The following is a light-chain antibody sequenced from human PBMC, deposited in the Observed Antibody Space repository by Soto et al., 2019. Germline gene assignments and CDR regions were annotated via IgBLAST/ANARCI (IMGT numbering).Light chain of an antibody. CDR2: DVS. Sequence: QSALTQPRSVSGSPGQSVTISCTGTSSDVGSYNYVSWYQHSPGKAPKLMIFDVSKRPSGVPDRFSGSKSGNTASLTISGLQAEDEADYYCCSYAGSYTWVFGGGTKLTVL. CDR1: SSDVGSYNY. CDR3: CSYAGSYTWV. J-gene: IGLJ3*02. V-gene: IGLV2-11*01.